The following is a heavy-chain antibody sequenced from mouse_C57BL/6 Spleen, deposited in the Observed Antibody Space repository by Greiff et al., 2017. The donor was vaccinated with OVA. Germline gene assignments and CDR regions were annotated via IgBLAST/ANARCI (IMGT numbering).Heavy chain of an antibody. CDR2: IWSGGST. J-gene: IGHJ3*01. CDR1: GFSLTSYG. D-gene: IGHD2-3*01. CDR3: ARPDGYSAWFAY. Sequence: QVQLQQSGPGLVQPSQSLSITCTVSGFSLTSYGVHWVRQSPGKGLEWLGVIWSGGSTDYNAAFISRLSISKDNSKSQVFFKMNRLQADDTAIYYCARPDGYSAWFAYWGQGTLVTVSA. V-gene: IGHV2-2*01.